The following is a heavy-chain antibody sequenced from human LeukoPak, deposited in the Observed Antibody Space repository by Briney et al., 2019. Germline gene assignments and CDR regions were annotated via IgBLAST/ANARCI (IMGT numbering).Heavy chain of an antibody. CDR1: GYTLTELS. CDR3: ATAGYYGSGSYPRD. J-gene: IGHJ4*02. D-gene: IGHD3-10*01. Sequence: ASVKVSCKVSGYTLTELSMHWVRQAPGKGLEWMGGFDPEDGETIYAQKFQGRVTMTEDTSTDTAYMELSSLRSEDTAVYYCATAGYYGSGSYPRDWGQGTLVTVSS. CDR2: FDPEDGET. V-gene: IGHV1-24*01.